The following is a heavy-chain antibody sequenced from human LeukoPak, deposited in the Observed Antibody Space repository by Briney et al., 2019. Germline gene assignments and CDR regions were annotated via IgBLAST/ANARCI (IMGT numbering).Heavy chain of an antibody. D-gene: IGHD4-17*01. CDR2: INPSGGST. CDR3: ARAAYGSYFDY. CDR1: GYTFTSYY. J-gene: IGHJ4*02. Sequence: GASVKVSFKASGYTFTSYYMHLVRQAPGQGLEWMGIINPSGGSTSYAQKFQGRVTMTRDTSTSTVYMELSSLRSEDTAVYYCARAAYGSYFDYWGQGTLVTVSS. V-gene: IGHV1-46*01.